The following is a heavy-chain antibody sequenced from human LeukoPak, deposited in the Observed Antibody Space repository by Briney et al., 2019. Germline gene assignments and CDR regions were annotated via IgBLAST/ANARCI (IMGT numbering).Heavy chain of an antibody. CDR2: VYTGSA. D-gene: IGHD3-10*01. J-gene: IGHJ4*02. CDR3: ASLGSRDF. Sequence: SQTLSLTCTVSGASISSNNYWWNWIRQPAGKGLEWIGRVYTGSANYNPSLKSRVGISVDTSKNHFSLKLTSVTAADTAVYYCASLGSRDFWGQGTLVTVSS. V-gene: IGHV4-61*02. CDR1: GASISSNNYW.